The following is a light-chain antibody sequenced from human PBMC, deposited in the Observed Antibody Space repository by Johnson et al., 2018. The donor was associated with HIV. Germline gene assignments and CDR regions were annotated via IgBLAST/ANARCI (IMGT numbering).Light chain of an antibody. Sequence: QSVLTQPPSVSAAPGQKVTISCSGSSSNIGNNYVSWYQQLPGTAPKLLIYDNNKRPSGIPDRFSGSKSGTSATLAITGLQTGDEADYYCGTWDSSLSVLYVFGTGTKVTVL. V-gene: IGLV1-51*01. J-gene: IGLJ1*01. CDR1: SSNIGNNY. CDR3: GTWDSSLSVLYV. CDR2: DNN.